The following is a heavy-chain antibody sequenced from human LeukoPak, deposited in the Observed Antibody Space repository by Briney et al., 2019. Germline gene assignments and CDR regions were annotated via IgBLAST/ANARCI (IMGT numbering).Heavy chain of an antibody. CDR2: ISYDGSNK. CDR1: GFTFSSYA. CDR3: ARDLYCSSTSCSITMVRGVITIPPLGY. Sequence: QPGGSLRLSCAASGFTFSSYAMHWVRQAPGKGLEWVAVISYDGSNKYYADSVKGRFTISRDNSKNTLYLQMNSLRAEDTAVYYCARDLYCSSTSCSITMVRGVITIPPLGYWGQGTLVTVSS. J-gene: IGHJ4*02. D-gene: IGHD3-10*01. V-gene: IGHV3-30*04.